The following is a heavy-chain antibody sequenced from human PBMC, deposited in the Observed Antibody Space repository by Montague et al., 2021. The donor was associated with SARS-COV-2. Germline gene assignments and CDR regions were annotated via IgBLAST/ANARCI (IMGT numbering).Heavy chain of an antibody. V-gene: IGHV6-1*01. CDR2: TYYRSKWYN. J-gene: IGHJ6*02. Sequence: CAISGDSVSSNSATWNWVRQSPSRGLEWLGRTYYRSKWYNDYAVSVRGRVTINPDPSKNQFSLQLNSVTPEDTAIYYCTSGREGNYNVMDVWGQGTTVTVSS. D-gene: IGHD1-1*01. CDR1: GDSVSSNSAT. CDR3: TSGREGNYNVMDV.